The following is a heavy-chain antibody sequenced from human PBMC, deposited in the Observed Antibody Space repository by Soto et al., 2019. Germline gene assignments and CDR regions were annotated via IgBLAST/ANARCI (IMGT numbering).Heavy chain of an antibody. CDR3: ARVRRSSGYHYGY. D-gene: IGHD3-22*01. J-gene: IGHJ4*02. CDR2: INPSGGST. CDR1: AYTFTSYY. Sequence: SVKVSCKASAYTFTSYYMHWVRQAPGQGLEWMGIINPSGGSTSYAQKFQGRVTVTRDTSTSTVYMELSSLRSEDTAVYYCARVRRSSGYHYGYWGQGTPVTVSS. V-gene: IGHV1-46*01.